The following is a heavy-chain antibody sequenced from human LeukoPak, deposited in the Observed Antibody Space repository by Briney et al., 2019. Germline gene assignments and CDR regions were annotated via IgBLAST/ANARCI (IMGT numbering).Heavy chain of an antibody. CDR2: IYYSGST. D-gene: IGHD7-27*01. J-gene: IGHJ3*02. V-gene: IGHV4-59*01. Sequence: SETLSLTCTVSGGSISSYYWSWIRQPPGRGLEWVGYIYYSGSTTYNPSLKTRAPISVDTSKNQSSLTLTSVTPADRALNYCARDGPPGAFDIWGQGAMVTVSS. CDR1: GGSISSYY. CDR3: ARDGPPGAFDI.